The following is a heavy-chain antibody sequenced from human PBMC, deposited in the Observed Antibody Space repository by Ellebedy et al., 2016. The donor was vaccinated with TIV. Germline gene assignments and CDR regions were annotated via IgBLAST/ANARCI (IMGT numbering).Heavy chain of an antibody. J-gene: IGHJ3*02. CDR3: ARAVNDYGDYGPSYAFDI. CDR2: ITGSGGST. D-gene: IGHD4-17*01. V-gene: IGHV3-23*01. Sequence: GGSLRLSXAASGFTFSSHAMSWVRQAPGKGLEWVSAITGSGGSTYYADSVKGRFTISRDNSKNTLYLQMNSLRAEDTAVYYCARAVNDYGDYGPSYAFDIWGQGTMVTVSS. CDR1: GFTFSSHA.